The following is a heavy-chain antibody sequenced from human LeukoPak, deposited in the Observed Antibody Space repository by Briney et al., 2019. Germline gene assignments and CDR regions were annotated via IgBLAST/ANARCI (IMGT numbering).Heavy chain of an antibody. Sequence: GGSLRLSCAASGFTFSSYWMSWVRQAPGKGREWVANMKQDGSEKYYVDSVKGRFTISRDNAKNSLYLQMNSLRAEDTAVYYCARLVVVPPDIRKDKGYYFDYWGQGTLVTVSS. V-gene: IGHV3-7*01. J-gene: IGHJ4*02. D-gene: IGHD2-2*02. CDR3: ARLVVVPPDIRKDKGYYFDY. CDR1: GFTFSSYW. CDR2: MKQDGSEK.